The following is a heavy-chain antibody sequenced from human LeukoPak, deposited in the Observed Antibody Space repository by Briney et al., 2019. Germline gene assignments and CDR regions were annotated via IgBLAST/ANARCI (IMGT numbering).Heavy chain of an antibody. Sequence: ASAKVSCKASGYTFTGYYMHWVRQAPGQGLEGMGWINPNSGGTNYAQKFQGRVTMTRDTSISTAYMELSRLRSDDTAVYYCARGLPRYYYYMDVWGKGTTVTVSS. CDR2: INPNSGGT. D-gene: IGHD5/OR15-5a*01. CDR1: GYTFTGYY. V-gene: IGHV1-2*02. J-gene: IGHJ6*03. CDR3: ARGLPRYYYYMDV.